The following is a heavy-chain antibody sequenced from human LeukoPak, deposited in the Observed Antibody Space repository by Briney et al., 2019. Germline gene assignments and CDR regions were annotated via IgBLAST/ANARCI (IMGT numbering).Heavy chain of an antibody. D-gene: IGHD6-6*01. Sequence: SETLSLTCTVSGGSISSGGYYWSWIRQHPGKGLEWIGYIYYSGSTYYNPSLKSRVTMSVDTSKNQFSLKLSSVTATDTAMYLCGRVGRGAGRPRTYYCYMDVWGKGTTVIVSS. CDR1: GGSISSGGYY. J-gene: IGHJ6*03. CDR2: IYYSGST. CDR3: GRVGRGAGRPRTYYCYMDV. V-gene: IGHV4-31*03.